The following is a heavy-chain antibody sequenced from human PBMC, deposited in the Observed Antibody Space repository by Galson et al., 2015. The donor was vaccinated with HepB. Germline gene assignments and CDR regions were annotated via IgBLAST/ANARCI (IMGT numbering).Heavy chain of an antibody. CDR1: GFTFSTFA. J-gene: IGHJ4*02. CDR2: ISSGGGST. D-gene: IGHD3-10*01. Sequence: SLRLSCAVSGFTFSTFAMHWVRQAAGKGLEYVSAISSGGGSTYYADSVRGRFTISRDDSKDTLYLQMSSLRPEDTAVYYCVKGPLYYYGSGTYFDYGGQGALVTVSS. V-gene: IGHV3-64D*06. CDR3: VKGPLYYYGSGTYFDY.